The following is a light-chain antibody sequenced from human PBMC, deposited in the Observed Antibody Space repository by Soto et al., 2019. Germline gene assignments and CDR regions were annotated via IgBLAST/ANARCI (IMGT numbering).Light chain of an antibody. CDR2: KAT. CDR3: QQYNDCQYT. CDR1: QSIGSW. J-gene: IGKJ2*01. Sequence: DIQMTQSPSTLSASVGDGVTITCRASQSIGSWLAWYQQKPGKAPKRLIYKATNLQSGVPSRFSGSGSGTDFSLTISSLQPVDSATYFCQQYNDCQYTFGPGTKLEI. V-gene: IGKV1-5*03.